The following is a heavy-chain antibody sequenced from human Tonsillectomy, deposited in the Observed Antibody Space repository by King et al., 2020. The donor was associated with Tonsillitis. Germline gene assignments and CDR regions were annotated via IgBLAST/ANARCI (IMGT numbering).Heavy chain of an antibody. V-gene: IGHV3-33*08. Sequence: VQLVESGGGVVQPGRSLRLSCAASGFTFISYGIHWVLQAPCKGLEWVAVLCYGGRNKYYADSVKGRFTISIDNSKNTLYLQMNILRAEDTAVYYCAGGYYDGSGYYLGDYWGQGTLVTVSS. J-gene: IGHJ4*02. CDR2: LCYGGRNK. D-gene: IGHD3-22*01. CDR3: AGGYYDGSGYYLGDY. CDR1: GFTFISYG.